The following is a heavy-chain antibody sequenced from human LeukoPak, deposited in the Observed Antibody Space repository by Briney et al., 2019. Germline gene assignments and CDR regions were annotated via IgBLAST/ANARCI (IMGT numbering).Heavy chain of an antibody. D-gene: IGHD5-18*01. CDR3: AKDRYSYAFEYSDS. CDR1: GFTFSSYA. V-gene: IGHV3-23*01. CDR2: ISGSGGST. J-gene: IGHJ4*02. Sequence: GGSLRLSCAASGFTFSSYAMSWVRQAPGNGLEWVSAISGSGGSTYYADSVKGRLTISRDNSKNTLSLQVSSLRAEDTAVYYCAKDRYSYAFEYSDSWGQGTLVTVSS.